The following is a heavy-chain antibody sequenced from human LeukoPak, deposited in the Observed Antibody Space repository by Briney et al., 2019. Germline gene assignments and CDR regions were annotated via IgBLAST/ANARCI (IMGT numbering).Heavy chain of an antibody. D-gene: IGHD2-2*02. Sequence: SETLSLTCTVSGGSIGSVSYYWGWIRQPPGKGLEWIGSIYFSGSSFYTPSLQSRITISVDTSNNQFYLQLTSMTAADTAVYYCARQYTGIDYWGQGTLVTVSS. J-gene: IGHJ4*02. CDR2: IYFSGSS. V-gene: IGHV4-39*01. CDR3: ARQYTGIDY. CDR1: GGSIGSVSYY.